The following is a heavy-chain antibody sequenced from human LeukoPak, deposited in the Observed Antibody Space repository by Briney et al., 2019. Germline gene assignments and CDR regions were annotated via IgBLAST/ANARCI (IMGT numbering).Heavy chain of an antibody. D-gene: IGHD6-13*01. J-gene: IGHJ4*02. CDR3: ARHPRSSNCEGCIDY. CDR1: GGSISSSSYY. Sequence: PSETLSLTCTVSGGSISSSSYYWGWIRQPPGKGLEWIVSIYYSGSTYYNPSLKSRVTISVDTSKNQFSLKLSSVTAADTAVYYCARHPRSSNCEGCIDYWGQGTLVTVSS. V-gene: IGHV4-39*01. CDR2: IYYSGST.